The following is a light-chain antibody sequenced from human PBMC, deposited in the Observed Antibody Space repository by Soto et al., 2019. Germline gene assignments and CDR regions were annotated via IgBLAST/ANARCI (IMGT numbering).Light chain of an antibody. CDR3: CSYGGSPRDV. CDR1: SSDVGTYNY. J-gene: IGLJ2*01. CDR2: DVS. Sequence: QSALTQPRSVSGSPGQSVTISCTGTSSDVGTYNYVSWYQQHPGKAPKVMIYDVSERPSGVPDRFSGSKAGNTASLTISGLQDEDEDDYYCCSYGGSPRDVLGGGTKLTVL. V-gene: IGLV2-11*01.